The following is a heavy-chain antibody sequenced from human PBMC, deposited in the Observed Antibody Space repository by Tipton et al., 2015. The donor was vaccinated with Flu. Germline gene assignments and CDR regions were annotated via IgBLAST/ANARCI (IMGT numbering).Heavy chain of an antibody. CDR2: IGGGDT. Sequence: SLRLSCAASGFTFNIHAMTWVRQAPGKGLEWVSTIGGGDTHYADSVKGRFTISRDDSRNMVFLQMSSLRAEDAAVYYCAKDHIPFNSLWDALDIWGRGTMVTVSS. D-gene: IGHD4-23*01. J-gene: IGHJ3*02. CDR1: GFTFNIHA. V-gene: IGHV3-23*01. CDR3: AKDHIPFNSLWDALDI.